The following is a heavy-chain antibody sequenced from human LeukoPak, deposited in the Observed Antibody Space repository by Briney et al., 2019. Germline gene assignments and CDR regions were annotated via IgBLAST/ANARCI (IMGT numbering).Heavy chain of an antibody. CDR1: GYTLTELS. CDR2: FDAEDGET. CDR3: ATDYYVVRGVINGTDAFDI. D-gene: IGHD3-10*01. V-gene: IGHV1-24*01. Sequence: ASVKVSCKVSGYTLTELSMHWVRQAPGKGLEWMGGFDAEDGETIYAQKFQGRVTMTEDTSTDTAYMELSSLRSEDTAVYYCATDYYVVRGVINGTDAFDIWGQGTMVTVSS. J-gene: IGHJ3*02.